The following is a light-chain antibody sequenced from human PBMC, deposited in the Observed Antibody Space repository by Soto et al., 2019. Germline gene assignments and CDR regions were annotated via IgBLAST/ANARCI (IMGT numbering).Light chain of an antibody. CDR3: SSYTSSITLV. J-gene: IGLJ2*01. CDR1: SSDVGGYNY. Sequence: QSVLTQPAAVSGSPGQSITISCPGTSSDVGGYNYVSWYQQHPGKAPKLMIYDVSNRPSGVSNRFSGSKSGNTASLSISGLQAEDEADYYCSSYTSSITLVFGGGTKVTVL. CDR2: DVS. V-gene: IGLV2-14*03.